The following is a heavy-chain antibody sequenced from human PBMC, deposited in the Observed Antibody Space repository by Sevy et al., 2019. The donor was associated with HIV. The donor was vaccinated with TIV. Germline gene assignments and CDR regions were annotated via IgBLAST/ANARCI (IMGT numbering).Heavy chain of an antibody. D-gene: IGHD3-22*01. V-gene: IGHV4-38-2*01. CDR2: VYQSGST. J-gene: IGHJ3*02. CDR3: ARQGYYYTDAFDI. CDR1: DYSIRSGYY. Sequence: SETLSLTCAVSDYSIRSGYYWGWIRQAPGKGLEWIGSVYQSGSTHYNPSLKSRVTISVDTPKTHFSLKLDSVTAADTAVYYCARQGYYYTDAFDIWGQGTMVTVSS.